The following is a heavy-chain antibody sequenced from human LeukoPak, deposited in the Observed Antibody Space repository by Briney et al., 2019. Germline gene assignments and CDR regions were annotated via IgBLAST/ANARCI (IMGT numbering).Heavy chain of an antibody. CDR1: GGSISSSSYY. J-gene: IGHJ4*02. Sequence: SETLSLTCTVSGGSISSSSYYWGWIRQPPGKGLEWIGSIYYSGSTYYNPSLKSRVTISVDTSKNQFSLKLSSVTAADTAVYYCARHKLIVVPAASTFDYWGQGTLVTVSS. CDR2: IYYSGST. CDR3: ARHKLIVVPAASTFDY. D-gene: IGHD2-2*01. V-gene: IGHV4-39*01.